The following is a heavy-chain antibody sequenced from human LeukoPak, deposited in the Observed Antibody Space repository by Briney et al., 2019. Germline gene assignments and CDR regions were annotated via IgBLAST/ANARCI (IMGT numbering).Heavy chain of an antibody. D-gene: IGHD1-26*01. Sequence: GGSLRLSCAASGFTFSNFALYWVRQAPGKGLEWVTVISSDGSYKYYADSVKGRFTISRDDAKNSLYLQMNSLRDEDTAVYFCAREARGSGRDFDYWGQGILVTVSS. J-gene: IGHJ4*02. V-gene: IGHV3-30*04. CDR3: AREARGSGRDFDY. CDR1: GFTFSNFA. CDR2: ISSDGSYK.